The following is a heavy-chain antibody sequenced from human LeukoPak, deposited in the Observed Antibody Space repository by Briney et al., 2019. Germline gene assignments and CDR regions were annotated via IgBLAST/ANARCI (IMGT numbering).Heavy chain of an antibody. CDR3: AVAGNFDY. CDR1: GFAFSSYG. Sequence: PGGTLRLSCAASGFAFSSYGMHWVRQAPGKGLEWVAVISYDGSNKYYADSVKGRFTISRDNSKNTLYLQMNSLRAEDTAVYYCAVAGNFDYWGQGTLVTVSS. J-gene: IGHJ4*02. CDR2: ISYDGSNK. D-gene: IGHD6-19*01. V-gene: IGHV3-30*03.